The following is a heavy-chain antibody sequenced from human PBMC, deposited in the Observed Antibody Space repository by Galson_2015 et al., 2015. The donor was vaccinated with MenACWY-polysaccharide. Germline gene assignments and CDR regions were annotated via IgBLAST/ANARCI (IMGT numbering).Heavy chain of an antibody. CDR2: ISKSGDST. CDR1: GFSLGGWY. J-gene: IGHJ6*02. V-gene: IGHV3-11*01. CDR3: ARGHYGLDV. Sequence: SLRLSCAASGFSLGGWYMSWIRQAPGKGLEWLSHISKSGDSTFYADSVKGRFAIFRDNAKNSLYLQLNSLEVEDTAIYYCARGHYGLDVWGQGTTVTVSS.